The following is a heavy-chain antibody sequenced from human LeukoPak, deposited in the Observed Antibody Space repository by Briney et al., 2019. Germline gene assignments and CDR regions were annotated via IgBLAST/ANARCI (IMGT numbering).Heavy chain of an antibody. Sequence: GESLKISCKVSGYSFTSYWIGWVRQMPGKGLEWMGIIYPGDSDTRYSPSFQGQVTISADKSISTAYLQWSSLKASDTAMYYCARSILLDYYDSSGYYGINDAFDIWGQGTMVTVSS. V-gene: IGHV5-51*01. J-gene: IGHJ3*02. CDR2: IYPGDSDT. CDR1: GYSFTSYW. CDR3: ARSILLDYYDSSGYYGINDAFDI. D-gene: IGHD3-22*01.